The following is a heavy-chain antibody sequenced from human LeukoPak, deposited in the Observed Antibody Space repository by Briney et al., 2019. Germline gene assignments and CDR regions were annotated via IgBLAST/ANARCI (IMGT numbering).Heavy chain of an antibody. CDR2: IKTDTGNP. CDR3: ARSNWSGYYKGYYYYMDV. D-gene: IGHD3-3*01. CDR1: GYTFSKYA. J-gene: IGHJ6*03. Sequence: GASVKVSCKASGYTFSKYAMNWVRQAPGQGLEWMGWIKTDTGNPTYAQGFTGRFVFSLDTSVTTAYLQINSLKDDDTAVYYCARSNWSGYYKGYYYYMDVWGKGTTVTVSS. V-gene: IGHV7-4-1*02.